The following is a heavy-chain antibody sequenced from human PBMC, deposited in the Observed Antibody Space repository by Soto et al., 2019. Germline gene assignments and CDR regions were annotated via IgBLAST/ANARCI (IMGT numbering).Heavy chain of an antibody. J-gene: IGHJ4*02. V-gene: IGHV1-69*13. CDR3: ARGDYYDSSGYYPY. CDR2: IIPIFGTA. Sequence: ASVKVSCKASEGTFSSYAISWVRQAPGQGLEWMGGIIPIFGTANYAQKFQGRVTITADESTSTAYMELSSLRSEDTAVYYCARGDYYDSSGYYPYWGQGTLVTVSS. D-gene: IGHD3-22*01. CDR1: EGTFSSYA.